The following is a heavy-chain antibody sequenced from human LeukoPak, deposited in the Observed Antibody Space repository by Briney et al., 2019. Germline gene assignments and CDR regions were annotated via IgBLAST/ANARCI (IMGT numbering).Heavy chain of an antibody. CDR2: IYTSGST. Sequence: PSETLSLTCTVSGGSISSYYWSWIRQPAGKGLEWIGRIYTSGSTNYNPSLKSRVTMSVDTSKNQFSLKLSSVTAADTAVYYCVRDLYYYGSGSSYFDYWGQGTLVTVSS. V-gene: IGHV4-4*07. J-gene: IGHJ4*02. CDR3: VRDLYYYGSGSSYFDY. CDR1: GGSISSYY. D-gene: IGHD3-10*01.